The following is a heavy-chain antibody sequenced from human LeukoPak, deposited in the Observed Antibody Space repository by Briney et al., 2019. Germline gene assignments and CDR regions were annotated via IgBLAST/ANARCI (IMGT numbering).Heavy chain of an antibody. CDR3: ARDCPGYCSSFSRYGMDV. Sequence: ASVKVSCKASGYTFTSYYMHWVRQAPGQGLEWMGIINPSGGSTSYAQKFQGRVTMTRDTSTSTVYMELSSLRSEDTAVYYCARDCPGYCSSFSRYGMDVWGQGTTVTVSS. J-gene: IGHJ6*02. CDR2: INPSGGST. D-gene: IGHD2-2*01. V-gene: IGHV1-46*01. CDR1: GYTFTSYY.